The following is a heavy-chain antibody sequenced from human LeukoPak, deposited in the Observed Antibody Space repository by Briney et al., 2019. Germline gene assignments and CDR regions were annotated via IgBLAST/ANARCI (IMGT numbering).Heavy chain of an antibody. CDR2: IWYGGSNK. D-gene: IGHD3-22*01. Sequence: PGGSLRLSCAASGFTFSSYGMHWVRQAPGKGLEWVAVIWYGGSNKYYADSVKGRFTISRDNSKNTLYPQMNSLRAEDTAVYYCAKEDYYDSSGYFDYWGQGTLVTVSS. CDR3: AKEDYYDSSGYFDY. J-gene: IGHJ4*02. CDR1: GFTFSSYG. V-gene: IGHV3-33*06.